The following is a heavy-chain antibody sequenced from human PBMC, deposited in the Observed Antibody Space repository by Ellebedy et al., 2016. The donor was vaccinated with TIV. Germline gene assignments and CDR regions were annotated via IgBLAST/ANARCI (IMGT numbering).Heavy chain of an antibody. Sequence: AASVKVSCKASGYTFPNYGLSWIRQAPGQGLEWMGWISGFNGNTNYAQKLPGRVTMTTDTSTSTAYMELRSLTSDDTAVYYCARGLWFGELDVWGQGTTVTVSS. CDR2: ISGFNGNT. V-gene: IGHV1-18*04. CDR3: ARGLWFGELDV. J-gene: IGHJ6*02. CDR1: GYTFPNYG. D-gene: IGHD3-10*01.